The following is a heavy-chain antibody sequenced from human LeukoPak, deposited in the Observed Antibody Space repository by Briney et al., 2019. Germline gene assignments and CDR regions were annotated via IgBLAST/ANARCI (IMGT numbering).Heavy chain of an antibody. V-gene: IGHV3-48*04. J-gene: IGHJ4*02. CDR3: ARKNYYDSSGYYGY. CDR2: ISSSGSTI. D-gene: IGHD3-22*01. Sequence: GGSLRLSCAASGFNFSSYGLHWVRQAPGRGLEWVSYISSSGSTIYYADSVKGRFTISRDNAKNSLYLQMNSLRAEDTAVYYCARKNYYDSSGYYGYWGQGTLVTVSS. CDR1: GFNFSSYG.